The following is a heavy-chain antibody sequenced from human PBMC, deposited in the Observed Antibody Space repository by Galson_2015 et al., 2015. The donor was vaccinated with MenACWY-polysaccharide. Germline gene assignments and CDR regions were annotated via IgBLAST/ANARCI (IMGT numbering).Heavy chain of an antibody. CDR2: MNPNSGNT. V-gene: IGHV1-8*01. CDR1: GYTFTTYD. CDR3: ARGGKYYYDSSGYLNWFDP. D-gene: IGHD3-22*01. J-gene: IGHJ5*02. Sequence: SVKVSCKASGYTFTTYDINWVRQATGQGLEWMGWMNPNSGNTGYAQKFQGRVTMTRNTPISIAYMDLSSLRSEDTAVYYCARGGKYYYDSSGYLNWFDPWGQGTLVTVSS.